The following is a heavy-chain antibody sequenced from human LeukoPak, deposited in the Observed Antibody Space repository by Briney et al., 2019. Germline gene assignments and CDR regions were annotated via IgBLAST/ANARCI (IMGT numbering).Heavy chain of an antibody. CDR2: ISGSGGST. V-gene: IGHV3-23*01. Sequence: ETLSLTCTVSGGSISSSSYYWGWIRQPPGKGLEWVSAISGSGGSTYYADSVKGRFTISRDNSKNTLYLQMNSLRAVDTAVYYCAKGPLAALGDYWGQGTLVTVSS. CDR1: GGSISSSSYY. CDR3: AKGPLAALGDY. J-gene: IGHJ4*02. D-gene: IGHD2-15*01.